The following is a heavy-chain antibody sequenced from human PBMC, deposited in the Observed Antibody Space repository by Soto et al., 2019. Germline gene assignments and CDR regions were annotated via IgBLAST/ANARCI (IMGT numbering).Heavy chain of an antibody. J-gene: IGHJ5*02. D-gene: IGHD6-6*01. V-gene: IGHV3-21*01. CDR3: APIAARPAKDWFDP. CDR2: ISSSSSYI. CDR1: GFTFSIYS. Sequence: GGSLSLSCAASGFTFSIYSMNLVLQAPGKGLEWVSSISSSSSYIYYADSVKGRFTISRDNAKNSLYLQMNSLRAEDTAVYYCAPIAARPAKDWFDPWGQGTLVTFYS.